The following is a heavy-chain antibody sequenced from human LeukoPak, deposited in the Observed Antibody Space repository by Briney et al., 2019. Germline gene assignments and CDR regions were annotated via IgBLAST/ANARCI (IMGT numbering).Heavy chain of an antibody. CDR3: ARGPDYYGSGLGDV. J-gene: IGHJ6*02. Sequence: ASVKVSCKASGYTFTSYDINWVRQATGQGLEWMGWMNPNSGNTGYAQKFQGRVTMTRNTSISTAYMELSSLRSEDTAVYYCARGPDYYGSGLGDVWGQGTTVTVPS. CDR1: GYTFTSYD. V-gene: IGHV1-8*01. D-gene: IGHD3-10*01. CDR2: MNPNSGNT.